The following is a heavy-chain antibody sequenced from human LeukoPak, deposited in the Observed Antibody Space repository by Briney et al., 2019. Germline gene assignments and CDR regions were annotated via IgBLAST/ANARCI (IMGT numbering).Heavy chain of an antibody. CDR1: GFTFSSYG. Sequence: GGSLRLSCAASGFTFSSYGMHWVRQAPGKGLEWVAFIRYDGSNKYYADSVKGRFTISRDNSKNTLYLQMNSLRAEDTAVYYCASGRGGASLDAFDIWGQGTMVTVSS. CDR2: IRYDGSNK. D-gene: IGHD1-26*01. J-gene: IGHJ3*02. CDR3: ASGRGGASLDAFDI. V-gene: IGHV3-30*02.